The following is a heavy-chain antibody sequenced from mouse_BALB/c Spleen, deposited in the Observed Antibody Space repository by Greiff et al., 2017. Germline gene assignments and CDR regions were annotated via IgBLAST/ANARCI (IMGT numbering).Heavy chain of an antibody. CDR3: AREEGLRRGFAY. V-gene: IGHV5-17*02. D-gene: IGHD2-4*01. CDR1: GFTFSSFG. Sequence: DVKLVESGGGLVQPGGSRKLSCAASGFTFSSFGMHWVRQAPEKGLEWVAYISSGSSTIYYADTVKGRFTISRDNPKNILFLQMTSLRSEDTAMYYCAREEGLRRGFAYWGQGTLVTVSA. J-gene: IGHJ3*01. CDR2: ISSGSSTI.